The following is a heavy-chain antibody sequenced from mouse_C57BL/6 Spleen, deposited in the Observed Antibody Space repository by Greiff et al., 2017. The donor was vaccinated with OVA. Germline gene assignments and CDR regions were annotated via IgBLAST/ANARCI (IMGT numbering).Heavy chain of an antibody. CDR1: GYTFTSYW. D-gene: IGHD2-3*01. CDR2: INPSNGGT. V-gene: IGHV1-53*01. J-gene: IGHJ4*01. CDR3: ARLSWLLQGAMDY. Sequence: QVQLQQSGTELVKPGASVKLSCKASGYTFTSYWMHWVTQRPGQGLEWIGNINPSNGGTNYNEKFKSKATLTVDKSSSTAYMQLSSLTSEDSAVYYCARLSWLLQGAMDYWGQGTSVTVSS.